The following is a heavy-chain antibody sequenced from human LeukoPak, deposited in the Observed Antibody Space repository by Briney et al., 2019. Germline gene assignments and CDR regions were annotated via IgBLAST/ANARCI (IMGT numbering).Heavy chain of an antibody. Sequence: PSETLSLTCTVSGGSISSSSYYWGWIRQPPGKGLEWIGSIYYSGSTYYNPSLKSRVTISVDTSKNQFSLKLSSVTAADTAVYYCARLLRYFDWLSPFDYWGQGTLVTVSS. CDR3: ARLLRYFDWLSPFDY. J-gene: IGHJ4*02. D-gene: IGHD3-9*01. V-gene: IGHV4-39*01. CDR2: IYYSGST. CDR1: GGSISSSSYY.